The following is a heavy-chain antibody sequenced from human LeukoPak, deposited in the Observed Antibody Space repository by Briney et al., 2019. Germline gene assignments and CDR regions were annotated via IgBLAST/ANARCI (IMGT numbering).Heavy chain of an antibody. V-gene: IGHV1-69*05. D-gene: IGHD3-3*01. CDR1: GGAFSSYA. CDR3: ARGKLLFGVVTHFDY. Sequence: SVKVSCKASGGAFSSYAISWVRQAPGQGLEWMGGIIPIFGTANYAQKFQGRVTITTDESTSTAYMELSSLRSEDTAVYYCARGKLLFGVVTHFDYWGQGTLVTVSS. J-gene: IGHJ4*02. CDR2: IIPIFGTA.